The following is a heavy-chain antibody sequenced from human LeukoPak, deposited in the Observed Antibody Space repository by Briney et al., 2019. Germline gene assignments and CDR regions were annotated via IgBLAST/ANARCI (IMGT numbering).Heavy chain of an antibody. D-gene: IGHD2-2*01. CDR2: IYYSGST. CDR3: ARGRVVVVPAAHYWYFDL. J-gene: IGHJ2*01. CDR1: GGSVSSSSYY. Sequence: SETLSLTCTVSGGSVSSSSYYWGWIRQPPGKGLEWIGSIYYSGSTYYNPSLKSRVTISVDTSKNQFSLNLSSVTAADTAVYYCARGRVVVVPAAHYWYFDLWGRGTLVTVSS. V-gene: IGHV4-39*01.